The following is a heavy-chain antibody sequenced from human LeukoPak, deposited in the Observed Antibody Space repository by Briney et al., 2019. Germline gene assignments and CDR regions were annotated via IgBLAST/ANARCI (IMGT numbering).Heavy chain of an antibody. CDR3: ARPRLEYCSGGSCFDAFDI. D-gene: IGHD2-15*01. Sequence: GGSLRLSCAASGFTFSSYEMNWVRQAPGKGLEWVSYISSSGSTIYYADSVKGRFTISRDNSKNTLFLQMNSLTAEDTAIYSCARPRLEYCSGGSCFDAFDIWGQGTMVTVSS. CDR1: GFTFSSYE. V-gene: IGHV3-48*03. CDR2: ISSSGSTI. J-gene: IGHJ3*02.